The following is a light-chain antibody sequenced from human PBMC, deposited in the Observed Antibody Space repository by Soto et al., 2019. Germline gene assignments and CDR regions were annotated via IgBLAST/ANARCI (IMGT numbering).Light chain of an antibody. J-gene: IGKJ5*01. V-gene: IGKV3-15*01. Sequence: EIVMTQSPATLSVSPGERATLSCRASQSVSSNLAGYQQKPGQAPRLLIYGASTRATGIPARFSGSGSGTEFTLTISSLKSEDFAVFYCQQYDNWPITFGQGTRLEIK. CDR2: GAS. CDR1: QSVSSN. CDR3: QQYDNWPIT.